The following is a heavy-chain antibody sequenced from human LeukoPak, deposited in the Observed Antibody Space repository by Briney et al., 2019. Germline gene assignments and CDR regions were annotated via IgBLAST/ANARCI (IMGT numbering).Heavy chain of an antibody. V-gene: IGHV4-38-2*02. D-gene: IGHD3-22*01. CDR3: ARSGVSYYYDSSTYNPIAFDV. CDR2: IFHSGSI. CDR1: GYSISGGYY. J-gene: IGHJ3*01. Sequence: PSETLSLTCTVSGYSISGGYYWGWIRQSPGKGLEWIATIFHSGSIYYNPSLKSRVTLSVDTSKNQFSLKLNSVTAADTAVYYCARSGVSYYYDSSTYNPIAFDVWGQGTMVTVSS.